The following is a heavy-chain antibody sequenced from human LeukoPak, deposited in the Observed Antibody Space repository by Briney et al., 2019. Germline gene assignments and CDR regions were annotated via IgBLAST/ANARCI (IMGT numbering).Heavy chain of an antibody. J-gene: IGHJ6*02. CDR2: IYYSGST. Sequence: PSETLSLTCIVSGGSISNYYWSWIRQHPGKGLEWIGYIYYSGSTYYNPSLKSRVTISVDTSKNQFSLKLSSVTAADTAVYYCARSDGDYVTHYYYYGMDVWGQGTTVTVSS. D-gene: IGHD4-17*01. CDR3: ARSDGDYVTHYYYYGMDV. CDR1: GGSISNYY. V-gene: IGHV4-59*06.